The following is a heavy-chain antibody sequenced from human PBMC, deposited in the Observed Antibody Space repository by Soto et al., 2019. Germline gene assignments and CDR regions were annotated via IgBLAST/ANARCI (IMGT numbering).Heavy chain of an antibody. CDR1: GYSFTSYG. Sequence: GASVKVSCKASGYSFTSYGIGWVRQAPGQGPEWMGWISPYNGRTSYAQNVKGRVVMTTDISTNTVYLELRSLRSDDTAMYYCGRCRTESYAMDVWGQGTKVTVYS. J-gene: IGHJ6*02. D-gene: IGHD2-8*02. V-gene: IGHV1-18*01. CDR2: ISPYNGRT. CDR3: GRCRTESYAMDV.